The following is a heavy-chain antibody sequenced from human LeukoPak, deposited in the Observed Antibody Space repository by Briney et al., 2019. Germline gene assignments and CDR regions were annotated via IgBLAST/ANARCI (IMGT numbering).Heavy chain of an antibody. D-gene: IGHD6-6*01. Sequence: TSETLSLTCTVSGGSIGSYYWSWIRQPPGKGLEWIGYIYYSGSTNYNPSLKSRVTISVDTSKNQFSLKLSSVTAADTAVYYCARSGIAARPATGPFDYWGQGTLVTVSS. J-gene: IGHJ4*02. V-gene: IGHV4-59*01. CDR3: ARSGIAARPATGPFDY. CDR2: IYYSGST. CDR1: GGSIGSYY.